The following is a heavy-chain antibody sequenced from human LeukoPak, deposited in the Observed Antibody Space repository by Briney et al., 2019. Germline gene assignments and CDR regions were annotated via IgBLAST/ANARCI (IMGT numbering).Heavy chain of an antibody. D-gene: IGHD3-22*01. Sequence: SETLSLTCTVSGGSISSYYWSWIRQPAGKGLEWIGRIYTSGSTNYNPSLKSRVTISVDTSKNQFSLKLSSVTAADTAVYYCATPDSSGYYYLYWGQGTLVTVSS. J-gene: IGHJ4*02. CDR3: ATPDSSGYYYLY. V-gene: IGHV4-4*07. CDR1: GGSISSYY. CDR2: IYTSGST.